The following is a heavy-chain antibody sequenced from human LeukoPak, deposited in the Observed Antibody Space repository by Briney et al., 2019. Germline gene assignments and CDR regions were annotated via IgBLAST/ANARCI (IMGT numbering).Heavy chain of an antibody. CDR2: ISYDGSNQ. CDR1: GFTFSSYA. CDR3: AKGDCSSTSCYPDY. Sequence: GGSLRLSCAASGFTFSSYAMHWVRQAPGKGLEWVAVISYDGSNQYYADSVKGRFTISRDKSKNTLSVQMNSLRVDDTATYYCAKGDCSSTSCYPDYWGQGTLVTVSS. J-gene: IGHJ4*02. D-gene: IGHD2-2*01. V-gene: IGHV3-30-3*01.